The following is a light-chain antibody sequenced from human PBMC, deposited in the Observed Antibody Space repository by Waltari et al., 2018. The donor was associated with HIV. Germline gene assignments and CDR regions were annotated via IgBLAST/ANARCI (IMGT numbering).Light chain of an antibody. CDR2: GAS. CDR1: QSVSSTY. Sequence: EIVLTQSPGTLSLSPGERATLSCRTSQSVSSTYLAWYQQRPGQAPRLLIYGASSRATSNPDRFSGSGSGTDFTLTINRLEPEDFAVYYCQQYGSSPPLYTFGQGTKLEIK. CDR3: QQYGSSPPLYT. V-gene: IGKV3-20*01. J-gene: IGKJ2*01.